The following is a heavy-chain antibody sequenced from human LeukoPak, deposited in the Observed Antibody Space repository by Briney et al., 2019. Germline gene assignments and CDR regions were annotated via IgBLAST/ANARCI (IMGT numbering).Heavy chain of an antibody. CDR3: ARDKRLWFGELFAYYYYYMDV. Sequence: SVKVSCKASGGTFSSYAISWVRQAPGQGLEWMGGIIPIFGTANYAQKLQGRVTMTTDTSTSTAYMELRSLRSDDTAVYYCARDKRLWFGELFAYYYYYMDVWGKGTTVTISS. V-gene: IGHV1-69*05. CDR2: IIPIFGTA. CDR1: GGTFSSYA. D-gene: IGHD3-10*01. J-gene: IGHJ6*03.